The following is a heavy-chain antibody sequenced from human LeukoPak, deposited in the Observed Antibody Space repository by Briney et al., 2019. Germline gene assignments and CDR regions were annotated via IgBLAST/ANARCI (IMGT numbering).Heavy chain of an antibody. J-gene: IGHJ5*02. V-gene: IGHV4-39*07. CDR2: IYYSGNT. CDR1: GDSISSSTYY. Sequence: SETLSLTCTVSGDSISSSTYYWGWIRQPPGKGLEWIGSIYYSGNTYYNPSLKSRVTISVDTSKNQFSLRLSSVTAADTAVYYCARHRYYYDSSGYYYQPWGQGTLVTVSS. D-gene: IGHD3-22*01. CDR3: ARHRYYYDSSGYYYQP.